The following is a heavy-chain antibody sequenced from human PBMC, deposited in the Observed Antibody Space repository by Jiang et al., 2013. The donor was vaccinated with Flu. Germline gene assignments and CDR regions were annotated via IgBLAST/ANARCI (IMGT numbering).Heavy chain of an antibody. CDR1: GYTFTGYY. J-gene: IGHJ4*02. CDR2: INLNSGGT. CDR3: AREVSGNYGFFDY. D-gene: IGHD4-17*01. Sequence: VSSGAEVKKPGASVKVSCKASGYTFTGYYMHWVRQAPGQGLEWMGWINLNSGGTNYAQKFQGRVTMTRDTSFTTAFMELGSLRSDDTAVYYCAREVSGNYGFFDYWGQGNPGHRLL. V-gene: IGHV1-2*02.